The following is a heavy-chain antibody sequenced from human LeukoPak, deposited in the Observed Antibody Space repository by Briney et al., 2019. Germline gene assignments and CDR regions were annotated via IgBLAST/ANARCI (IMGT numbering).Heavy chain of an antibody. CDR2: IYDSEST. D-gene: IGHD3-3*01. J-gene: IGHJ6*03. Sequence: SETLSLTCTVSGGTISSHYWSWVRQPPGKGLEWIGNIYDSESTHYKSSLKSRVTISVDTSKNQFSLRLSSVTAADTAVYYCARVLQNYYYLDVWGKGTTVTVSS. CDR3: ARVLQNYYYLDV. CDR1: GGTISSHY. V-gene: IGHV4-59*11.